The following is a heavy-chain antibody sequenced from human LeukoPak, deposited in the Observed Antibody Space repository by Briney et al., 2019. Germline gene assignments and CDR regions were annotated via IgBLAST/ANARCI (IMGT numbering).Heavy chain of an antibody. V-gene: IGHV3-23*01. J-gene: IGHJ4*02. D-gene: IGHD3/OR15-3a*01. CDR2: ISGSGGST. CDR1: GFTFSSYA. Sequence: PGGSLRLSCAASGFTFSSYAMSWVRQAPGKGLEWVSAISGSGGSTYYADSVKGRFTISRDNSENTLYLQMSSLRAEDTAVYYCAKEVGEQWTGVLDYWGQGTLVTVSS. CDR3: AKEVGEQWTGVLDY.